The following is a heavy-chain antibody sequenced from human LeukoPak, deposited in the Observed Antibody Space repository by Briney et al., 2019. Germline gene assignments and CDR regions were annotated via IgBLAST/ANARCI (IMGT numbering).Heavy chain of an antibody. CDR3: AKRLALTKGFDY. D-gene: IGHD4-11*01. Sequence: PTGGSLRLSCAASGFSFSSHAMSWVRQAPGKGLEWVSAVGTSGSDTYYADSVKGRFTISRDISKNTLYLQMNSLRAEDTGVYYRAKRLALTKGFDYWGQGTLVTVSS. CDR2: VGTSGSDT. J-gene: IGHJ4*02. V-gene: IGHV3-23*01. CDR1: GFSFSSHA.